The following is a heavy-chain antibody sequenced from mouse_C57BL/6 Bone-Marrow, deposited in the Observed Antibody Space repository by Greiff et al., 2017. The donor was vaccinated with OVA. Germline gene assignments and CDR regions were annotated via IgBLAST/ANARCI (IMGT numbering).Heavy chain of an antibody. CDR2: IHPNSGST. Sequence: QVQLQQSGAELVKPGASVKLSCKASGYTFTSYWMHWVKQRPGQGLEWIGMIHPNSGSTNYNEKFKSKATLTVDKSSSTAYMQLSSLTSEDSAVYYCARILHLLLPSTAMDYWGQGTSVTVSS. V-gene: IGHV1-64*01. J-gene: IGHJ4*01. CDR3: ARILHLLLPSTAMDY. D-gene: IGHD1-1*01. CDR1: GYTFTSYW.